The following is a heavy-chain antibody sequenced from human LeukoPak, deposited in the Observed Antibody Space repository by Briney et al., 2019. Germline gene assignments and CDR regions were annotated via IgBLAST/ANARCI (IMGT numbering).Heavy chain of an antibody. D-gene: IGHD6-13*01. CDR2: ISAYNGNT. CDR3: ARGGRAFYSSSWYSGNWFDP. Sequence: GASVKVSCKASGYTFTSYGISWVRQAPGQGLEWMGWISAYNGNTNYAQKLQGRVTMTTDTSTSTAYMELRSLRSDDTAVYYCARGGRAFYSSSWYSGNWFDPWGQGTLVTVSS. J-gene: IGHJ5*02. V-gene: IGHV1-18*04. CDR1: GYTFTSYG.